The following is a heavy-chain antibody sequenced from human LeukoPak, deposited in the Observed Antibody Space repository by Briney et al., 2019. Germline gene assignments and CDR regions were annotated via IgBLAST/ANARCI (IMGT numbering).Heavy chain of an antibody. CDR1: GFTFSSYA. V-gene: IGHV3-30-3*01. CDR2: ISYDGSNK. Sequence: GGSLRLSCAASGFTFSSYAMHWVRQAPGKGLEWVAVISYDGSNKYYADSVKGRFTISRDNSKNTLYLQMNSLRAEDTAVYYCARDSYSSSSYWGQGTLVTVSS. J-gene: IGHJ4*02. D-gene: IGHD6-6*01. CDR3: ARDSYSSSSY.